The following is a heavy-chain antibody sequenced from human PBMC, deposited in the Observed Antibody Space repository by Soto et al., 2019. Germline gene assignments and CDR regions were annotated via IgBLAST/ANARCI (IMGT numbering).Heavy chain of an antibody. V-gene: IGHV1-3*01. J-gene: IGHJ5*02. CDR1: GYIFTSYV. Sequence: VKVSCKASGYIFTSYVIHWVRQAPGQRLEWMGWINAGNGNTKYLQKFQGRVTTTRDTSASIAYMEMTSLRSEDTAVYYCARGNNWFDTWGQGTLVTVSS. CDR3: ARGNNWFDT. CDR2: INAGNGNT.